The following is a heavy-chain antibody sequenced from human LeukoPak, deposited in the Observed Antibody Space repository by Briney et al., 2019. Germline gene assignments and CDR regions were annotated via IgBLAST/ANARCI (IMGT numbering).Heavy chain of an antibody. Sequence: SVKVSCKASGGTFSSYAISWVRQAPGQGLEWMGGIIPIFGTTNYAQKFQGRVTMTTDTSTTTAYMELRSLRSDDTAVYYCARDTEWEKNPDYFDYWGQGTLVTVSS. CDR1: GGTFSSYA. J-gene: IGHJ4*02. CDR2: IIPIFGTT. D-gene: IGHD1-26*01. V-gene: IGHV1-69*05. CDR3: ARDTEWEKNPDYFDY.